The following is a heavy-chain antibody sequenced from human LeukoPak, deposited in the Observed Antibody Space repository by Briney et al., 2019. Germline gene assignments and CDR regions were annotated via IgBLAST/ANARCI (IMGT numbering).Heavy chain of an antibody. CDR1: GFTFSSYS. CDR2: ISSSSSTI. J-gene: IGHJ4*02. V-gene: IGHV3-48*01. Sequence: GGSPRLSCAASGFTFSSYSMNWVRQAPGKGLEWVSYISSSSSTIYYADSVKGRFTISRDNSKNTLYLQMNSLRAEDTAVYYCARDTGDSSGYSTFDYWGQGTLVTVSS. D-gene: IGHD3-22*01. CDR3: ARDTGDSSGYSTFDY.